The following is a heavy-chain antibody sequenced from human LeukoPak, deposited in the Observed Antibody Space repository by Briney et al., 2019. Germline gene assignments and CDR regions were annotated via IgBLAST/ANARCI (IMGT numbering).Heavy chain of an antibody. CDR2: ISSSGRTI. Sequence: PGGSLRLSCATSGFTFSSYQMNWVRKAPGKGLEWVSYISSSGRTIYYADSVKGRFTISRDNAKNSLYLQMNSLRTEDTAVYYCAREAGGAADAFDIWGQGTMVTVSS. D-gene: IGHD6-13*01. CDR1: GFTFSSYQ. J-gene: IGHJ3*02. CDR3: AREAGGAADAFDI. V-gene: IGHV3-48*03.